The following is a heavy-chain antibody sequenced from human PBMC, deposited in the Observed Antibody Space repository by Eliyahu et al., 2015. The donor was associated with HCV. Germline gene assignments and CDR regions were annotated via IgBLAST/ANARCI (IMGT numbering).Heavy chain of an antibody. Sequence: EVQLVESGGGLIQPGRSLRLTCAASGFRXGXYAMXWVRQAPGKGLEWVSGISWNSGTIVYADSVQGRFIISRDNAKNSLYLQMKSLRAEDTALYYCAKSQSNYNYWTGYYYALDIWGQGTMVTVSS. D-gene: IGHD3/OR15-3a*01. CDR1: GFRXGXYA. CDR2: ISWNSGTI. J-gene: IGHJ3*02. CDR3: AKSQSNYNYWTGYYYALDI. V-gene: IGHV3-9*01.